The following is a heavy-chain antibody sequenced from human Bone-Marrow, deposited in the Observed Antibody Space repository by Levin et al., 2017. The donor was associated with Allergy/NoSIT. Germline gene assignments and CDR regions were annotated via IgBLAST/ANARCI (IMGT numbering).Heavy chain of an antibody. CDR2: ISYDGSEK. V-gene: IGHV3-30*04. CDR3: ATDKAPVVTPAYDCYFAL. Sequence: PGGSLRLSCAASGFTFSIHALHWVRQPPGKGLEWLSVISYDGSEKYFADSVKGRFTISRDNSKNTVYLQMNSLRVDDTAVYYCATDKAPVVTPAYDCYFALWGRGTLVRVSS. D-gene: IGHD4-23*01. CDR1: GFTFSIHA. J-gene: IGHJ2*01.